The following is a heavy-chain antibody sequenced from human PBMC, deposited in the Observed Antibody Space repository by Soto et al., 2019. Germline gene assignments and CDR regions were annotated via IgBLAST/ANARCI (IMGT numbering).Heavy chain of an antibody. CDR1: GGSVSSGSYY. CDR2: IYYSGST. V-gene: IGHV4-61*01. Sequence: SETLSLTCTVSGGSVSSGSYYWSWIRQPPGKGLEWIGYIYYSGSTNYNPSLKSRVTISVDTSKNQFSLKLSSVTAADTAVYYCARARTFGVVIIYYGMDVWRKGTTVTVSS. J-gene: IGHJ6*04. D-gene: IGHD3-3*01. CDR3: ARARTFGVVIIYYGMDV.